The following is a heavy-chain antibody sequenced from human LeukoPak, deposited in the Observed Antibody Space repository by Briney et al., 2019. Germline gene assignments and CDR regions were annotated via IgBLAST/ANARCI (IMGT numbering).Heavy chain of an antibody. CDR3: GGGDWNDGPFDY. J-gene: IGHJ4*02. D-gene: IGHD1-1*01. CDR2: IIPIFGTA. Sequence: SVKVSCKASGYTFTSYYMHWVRQAPGQGLEWMGRIIPIFGTANYAQKFQGRVTITTDESTSTAYMELSSLRSEDTPVYYCGGGDWNDGPFDYWGQGTLVTVSS. CDR1: GYTFTSYY. V-gene: IGHV1-69*05.